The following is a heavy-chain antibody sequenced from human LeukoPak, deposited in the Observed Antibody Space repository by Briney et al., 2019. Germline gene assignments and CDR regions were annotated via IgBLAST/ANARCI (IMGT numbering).Heavy chain of an antibody. D-gene: IGHD3-10*01. J-gene: IGHJ4*02. CDR3: ARDRGPRTGFMVREAYDY. CDR1: GFTFSDYW. V-gene: IGHV3-74*01. Sequence: PGGPLRLSCAASGFTFSDYWIHWVRQAPGKGLVWVYRINTDGSITNYADSVKGRFSISRDNAKNTLYLQMSSLRAEDTAVYYCARDRGPRTGFMVREAYDYWGQGTLVTVSS. CDR2: INTDGSIT.